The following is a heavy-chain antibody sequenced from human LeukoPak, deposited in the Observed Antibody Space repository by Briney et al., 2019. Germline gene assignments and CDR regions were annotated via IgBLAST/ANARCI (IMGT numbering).Heavy chain of an antibody. Sequence: PSETLSLTCTVSGGSISSYYWSWIRQPPGKGLEWIGYIYYGGSTNYNPSLKSRVTISVDTSKNQFSLKLSSVTAADTAVYYCARDRGGSYALAFDIWGQGTMVTVSS. J-gene: IGHJ3*02. CDR1: GGSISSYY. V-gene: IGHV4-59*01. CDR2: IYYGGST. CDR3: ARDRGGSYALAFDI. D-gene: IGHD1-26*01.